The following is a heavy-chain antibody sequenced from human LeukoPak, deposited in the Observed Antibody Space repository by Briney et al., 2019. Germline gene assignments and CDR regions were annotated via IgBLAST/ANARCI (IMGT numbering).Heavy chain of an antibody. D-gene: IGHD2-2*03. Sequence: GGSLRLSCAASGFTFSSYAMSWVRQAPGKGLEWVSSFSGSGGITYYADSVKGQFTISRDNSKNTLYLQMNSLRAEDTAVYYCARVGGYCSSISNCYGDYWGQGTLVTVSS. V-gene: IGHV3-23*01. J-gene: IGHJ4*02. CDR3: ARVGGYCSSISNCYGDY. CDR2: FSGSGGIT. CDR1: GFTFSSYA.